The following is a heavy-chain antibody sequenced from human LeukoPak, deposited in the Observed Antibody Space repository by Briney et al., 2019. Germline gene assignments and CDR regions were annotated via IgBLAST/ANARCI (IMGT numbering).Heavy chain of an antibody. CDR2: ISGSAGYI. Sequence: GGSLRLSCAASGFTFSSYNMNWVRQAPGKGLEWLSCISGSAGYISSADSVKGRFTISRDNAENSLYLQMNSLRDEDTAVYYCVREGLECSGSSCQRAAFDYWGQGTLVTVSS. CDR3: VREGLECSGSSCQRAAFDY. V-gene: IGHV3-21*01. J-gene: IGHJ4*02. D-gene: IGHD2-2*01. CDR1: GFTFSSYN.